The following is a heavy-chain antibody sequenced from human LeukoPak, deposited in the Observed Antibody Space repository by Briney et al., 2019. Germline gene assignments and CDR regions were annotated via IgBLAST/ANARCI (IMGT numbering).Heavy chain of an antibody. V-gene: IGHV3-53*01. CDR3: ARGHYSSGWYGLDY. Sequence: PGGSLRLSCAASGFTVSSNYMSWVRQAPGKGLEWVSVIYSSGTAYYADSVKGRFTISRDNSKNTLYLQMNSLRAEDTAVYYCARGHYSSGWYGLDYWGQGSLVTVSS. J-gene: IGHJ4*02. D-gene: IGHD6-19*01. CDR1: GFTVSSNY. CDR2: IYSSGTA.